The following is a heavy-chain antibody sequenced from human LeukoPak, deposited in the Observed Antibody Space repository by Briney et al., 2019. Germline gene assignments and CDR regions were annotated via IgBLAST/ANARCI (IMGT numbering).Heavy chain of an antibody. D-gene: IGHD3-22*01. Sequence: XXXINTNTGNPTYAQGFTGRFVFSLDTSVSTAYLQISSLKAEDTAVYYCARGPERTRYYDSSGYQIDYWGQGTLVTVSS. J-gene: IGHJ4*02. CDR3: ARGPERTRYYDSSGYQIDY. CDR2: INTNTGNP. V-gene: IGHV7-4-1*02.